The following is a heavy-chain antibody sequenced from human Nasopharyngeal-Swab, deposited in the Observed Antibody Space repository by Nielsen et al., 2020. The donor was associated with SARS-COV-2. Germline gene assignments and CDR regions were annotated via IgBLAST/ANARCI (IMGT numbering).Heavy chain of an antibody. CDR1: GYSFINYW. J-gene: IGHJ5*01. D-gene: IGHD5-24*01. CDR2: IYPGNSQT. Sequence: ESLKISCKASGYSFINYWIGWVRQKPGKGLEWMGIIYPGNSQTKYSPTFQGQVTISAERSINTVYLQWKTLKASDSAVYFCARRAARDGYNYEVDPWGQGTLVTVSS. CDR3: ARRAARDGYNYEVDP. V-gene: IGHV5-51*01.